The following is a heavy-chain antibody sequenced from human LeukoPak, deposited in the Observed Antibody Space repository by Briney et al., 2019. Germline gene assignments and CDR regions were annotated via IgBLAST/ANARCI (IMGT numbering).Heavy chain of an antibody. CDR2: INPNSGGT. CDR3: ARPKVGAAFWFDP. V-gene: IGHV1-2*02. J-gene: IGHJ5*02. Sequence: EASVKVSCKASGYTFTSYYMHWVRQAPGQGLEWMGWINPNSGGTNYAQKFQGRVTMTRDTSISTAYMELSRLRSDDTAVYYCARPKVGAAFWFDPWGQGTLVTVSS. D-gene: IGHD3-16*01. CDR1: GYTFTSYY.